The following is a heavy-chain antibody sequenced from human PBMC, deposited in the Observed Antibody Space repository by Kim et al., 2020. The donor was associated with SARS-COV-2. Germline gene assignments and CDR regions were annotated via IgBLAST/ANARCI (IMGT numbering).Heavy chain of an antibody. J-gene: IGHJ4*01. CDR2: IYYSGST. D-gene: IGHD6-6*01. CDR3: ASMADSSSSALDY. V-gene: IGHV4-59*01. CDR1: GGSISSYY. Sequence: SETLSLTCTVSGGSISSYYWSWIRQPPGKGLEWIGYIYYSGSTNYNPSLKSRVTISVDTSKNQFSLKLSSVTAADTAVYYCASMADSSSSALDYWGQEPWSPSPQ.